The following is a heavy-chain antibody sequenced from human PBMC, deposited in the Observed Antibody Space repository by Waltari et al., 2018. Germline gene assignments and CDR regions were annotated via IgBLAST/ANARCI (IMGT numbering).Heavy chain of an antibody. Sequence: QVQLVQSGAEVKKPGSSVKFSCKASGGTFSSYAISWLRRAPGQGLEWMGRIIPIFGTANYAQKFQGRVTITADKSTSTAYMELSSLRSEDTAVYYCARMDSSSAGWWFDPWGQGTLVTVSS. CDR3: ARMDSSSAGWWFDP. J-gene: IGHJ5*02. D-gene: IGHD6-6*01. CDR1: GGTFSSYA. V-gene: IGHV1-69*13. CDR2: IIPIFGTA.